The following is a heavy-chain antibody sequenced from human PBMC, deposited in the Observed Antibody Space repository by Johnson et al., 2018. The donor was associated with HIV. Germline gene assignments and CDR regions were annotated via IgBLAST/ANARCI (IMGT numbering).Heavy chain of an antibody. CDR2: ISSDGSNK. V-gene: IGHV3-30*04. CDR1: KFTFNNYA. Sequence: QVQLVESGGGVVQPGRSLRLSCAASKFTFNNYAIHWVRQAPGKGLEWVAVISSDGSNKYYADSVKGRFTISRDHSKNTLYLQMTSLRIDDTAVYYCARPRIEVLPAGAFDIWGPGTMVTVSS. D-gene: IGHD2-2*01. CDR3: ARPRIEVLPAGAFDI. J-gene: IGHJ3*02.